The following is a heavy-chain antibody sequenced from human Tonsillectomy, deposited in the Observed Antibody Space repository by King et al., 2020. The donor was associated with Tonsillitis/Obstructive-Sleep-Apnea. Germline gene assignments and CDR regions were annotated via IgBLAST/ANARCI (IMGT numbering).Heavy chain of an antibody. Sequence: VPLQESGPGLVKPSETLSLTCTVSGGSISSYYWSWIRQPPGKGLEWIGYIYYSGSTNYNPSLKSRVTISVDTSKNQFSLKLSSVTAADTAVYYCARDELGITRAFDIWGQGTMVTVSS. V-gene: IGHV4-59*01. D-gene: IGHD7-27*01. CDR3: ARDELGITRAFDI. CDR1: GGSISSYY. CDR2: IYYSGST. J-gene: IGHJ3*02.